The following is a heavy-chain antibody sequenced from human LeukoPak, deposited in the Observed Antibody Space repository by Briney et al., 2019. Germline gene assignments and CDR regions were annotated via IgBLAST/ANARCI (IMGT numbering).Heavy chain of an antibody. CDR2: ISSSSSYI. J-gene: IGHJ4*02. V-gene: IGHV3-21*01. CDR1: GFTFSSDS. Sequence: GGSLRLSCAASGFTFSSDSMNSVRQAPGKGLEWVSSISSSSSYIYYADSVKGRFTISRDNAKNSLYLQLNSLRGEDTAVYYCESDWGLDYWGQGTLVTVSS. D-gene: IGHD3-16*01. CDR3: ESDWGLDY.